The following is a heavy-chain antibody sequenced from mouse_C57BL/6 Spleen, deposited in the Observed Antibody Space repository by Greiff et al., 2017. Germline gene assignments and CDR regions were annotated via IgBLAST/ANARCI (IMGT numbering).Heavy chain of an antibody. CDR3: ARQAGNYFDY. CDR1: GFTFSSYG. V-gene: IGHV5-6*02. J-gene: IGHJ2*01. Sequence: EVKLEESGGDLVKPGGSLKLSCAASGFTFSSYGMSWVRQTPDKRLEWVATISSGGSYTYYPDSVKGRVTISRDNAKNTMYLQMSSLKSEDTAMYYCARQAGNYFDYWGQGTTLTVSS. CDR2: ISSGGSYT.